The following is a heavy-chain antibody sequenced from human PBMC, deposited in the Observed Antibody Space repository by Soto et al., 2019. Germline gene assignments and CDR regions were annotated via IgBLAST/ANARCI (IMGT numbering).Heavy chain of an antibody. CDR2: INPTTGGT. CDR1: GGTFSSYA. V-gene: IGHV1-2*02. CDR3: VRDAASTKSSFGL. J-gene: IGHJ4*02. Sequence: VKVSCKASGGTFSSYAISWVRQAPGQGLEWMGWINPTTGGTNYAQKFQGRVTMTRDTSITTAYMELSRLRSDDTAVYFGVRDAASTKSSFGLWGPGTRV. D-gene: IGHD3-3*01.